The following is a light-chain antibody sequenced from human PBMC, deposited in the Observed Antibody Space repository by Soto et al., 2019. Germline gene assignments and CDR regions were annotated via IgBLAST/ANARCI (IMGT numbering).Light chain of an antibody. Sequence: SYELTQPPSVSVAPGETARTTCGGKNIGSKTVHWYQQKTGQAPVLVIYYDSDRPSGIPERFSGSNSGNTATLTVSRVAAGDEADYYCHVWDTTDDHPLFGGGTKVTVL. CDR1: NIGSKT. V-gene: IGLV3-21*04. CDR3: HVWDTTDDHPL. CDR2: YDS. J-gene: IGLJ2*01.